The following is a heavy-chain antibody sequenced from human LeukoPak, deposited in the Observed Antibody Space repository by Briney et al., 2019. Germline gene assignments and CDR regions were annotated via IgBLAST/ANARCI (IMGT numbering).Heavy chain of an antibody. V-gene: IGHV1-46*01. CDR3: AREGVSGSYLGY. CDR1: GYTFTGYY. CDR2: INPSGGST. J-gene: IGHJ4*02. D-gene: IGHD1-26*01. Sequence: ASVKVSCKASGYTFTGYYIHWVRLAPGQGLEWMGVINPSGGSTRYAQKFQDRVTMTRDMSTSTVYMELSSLRSEDTAVYYCAREGVSGSYLGYWGQGTLVTVSS.